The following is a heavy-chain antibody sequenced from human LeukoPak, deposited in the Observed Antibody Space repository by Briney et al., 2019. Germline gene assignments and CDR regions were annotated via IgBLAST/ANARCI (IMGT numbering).Heavy chain of an antibody. Sequence: PSETLSLTCTVSGGSISSYYWSWIRQPPGKGLEWIGYIYYSGSTNYNPSLKSRVTISVDTSKNQFSLKLSSVTAADTAVYYCARGPVGYRIAARPRFDYWGQGTLVTVSS. V-gene: IGHV4-59*12. CDR3: ARGPVGYRIAARPRFDY. J-gene: IGHJ4*02. CDR1: GGSISSYY. CDR2: IYYSGST. D-gene: IGHD6-6*01.